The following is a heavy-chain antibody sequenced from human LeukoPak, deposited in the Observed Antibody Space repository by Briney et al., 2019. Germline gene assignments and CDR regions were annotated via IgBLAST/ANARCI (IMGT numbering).Heavy chain of an antibody. CDR2: IDTAGGT. J-gene: IGHJ3*02. CDR1: GFTFISYD. Sequence: GGSLRLSCAASGFTFISYDMHWVRQPTGKGLEWVSGIDTAGGTYYAGSVKGRFTISRENTKNSLSLQMNSLRAGDTAVYYCARRRYGLGSYSDAFDIWGQGTMVTVSS. D-gene: IGHD3-10*01. V-gene: IGHV3-13*04. CDR3: ARRRYGLGSYSDAFDI.